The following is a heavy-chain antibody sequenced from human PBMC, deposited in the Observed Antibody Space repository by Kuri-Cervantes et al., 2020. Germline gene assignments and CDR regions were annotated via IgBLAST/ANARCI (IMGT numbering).Heavy chain of an antibody. V-gene: IGHV3-48*01. CDR3: ARVNEYSSGWYFDY. J-gene: IGHJ4*02. CDR1: GFTFSSYS. D-gene: IGHD6-19*01. CDR2: ISSSSSTI. Sequence: GGSLRLSCAASGFTFSSYSMNWVRQAPGKGLEWVSYISSSSSTIYYADSVKGRFTISRDNAKNSLYLQMNSLRAEDTAVYYCARVNEYSSGWYFDYWGQGTLVTVSS.